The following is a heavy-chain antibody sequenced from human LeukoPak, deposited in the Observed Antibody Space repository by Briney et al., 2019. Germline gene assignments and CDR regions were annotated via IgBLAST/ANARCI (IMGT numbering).Heavy chain of an antibody. V-gene: IGHV3-15*01. J-gene: IGHJ4*02. CDR1: GFTFVNAW. CDR3: ATVAHSSSLDY. Sequence: GGSLRLSCAASGFTFVNAWMSWVRQAPGKGLEWVGRIRGKTEGGTTDYAAPGKGRFTISRDDSKNTLYLQLNSLKTEDTAVYYCATVAHSSSLDYWGQGTLVTVSP. CDR2: IRGKTEGGTT. D-gene: IGHD6-6*01.